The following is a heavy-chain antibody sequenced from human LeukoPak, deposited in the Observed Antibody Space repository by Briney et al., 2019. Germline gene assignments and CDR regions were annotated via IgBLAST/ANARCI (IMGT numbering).Heavy chain of an antibody. D-gene: IGHD5-24*01. V-gene: IGHV3-30-3*01. CDR1: GFTFSSYA. J-gene: IGHJ4*02. CDR3: AGVEMATIILDY. Sequence: GSLRLSCAASGFTFSSYAMHWVRQAPGKGLEWVAVISYDGSNKYYADSVKGRFTISRDNSKNTLYLQMNSLRAEDTAVYYCAGVEMATIILDYWGQGTLVTVSS. CDR2: ISYDGSNK.